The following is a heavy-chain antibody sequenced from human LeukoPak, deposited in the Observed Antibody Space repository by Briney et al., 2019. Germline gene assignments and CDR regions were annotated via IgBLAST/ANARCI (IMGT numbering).Heavy chain of an antibody. CDR2: NSGSSSYI. J-gene: IGHJ4*02. Sequence: GGPLRLSCAPSGFTLSRYSMNWLRQAPGKALEGVSSNSGSSSYIYYADSVKGRFTISRDNAKNSLYLQMNSLRAEDTAVYYCARTDSNIAARRIGFDSWGQGTLVTVSS. CDR3: ARTDSNIAARRIGFDS. D-gene: IGHD6-6*01. V-gene: IGHV3-21*06. CDR1: GFTLSRYS.